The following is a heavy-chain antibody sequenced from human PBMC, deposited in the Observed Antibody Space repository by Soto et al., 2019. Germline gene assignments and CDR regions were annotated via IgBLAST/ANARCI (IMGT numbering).Heavy chain of an antibody. CDR3: ARANGDGLGRNYYYYYGMDV. CDR1: GYTFTSYA. J-gene: IGHJ6*02. Sequence: QVQLVQSGAEVKKPGASVKVSCKASGYTFTSYAMHWVRQAPGQRLEWMGWINAGNGNTKYSQKFQGRVTITRDTSASTADMELSSLRSEDTAVYYCARANGDGLGRNYYYYYGMDVWGQGTTVTVSS. V-gene: IGHV1-3*01. D-gene: IGHD4-17*01. CDR2: INAGNGNT.